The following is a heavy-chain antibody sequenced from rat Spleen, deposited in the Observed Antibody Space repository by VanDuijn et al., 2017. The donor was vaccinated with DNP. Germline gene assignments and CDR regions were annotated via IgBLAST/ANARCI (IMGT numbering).Heavy chain of an antibody. J-gene: IGHJ2*01. CDR1: GFSLTSHH. D-gene: IGHD4-1*01. V-gene: IGHV2-30*01. Sequence: QVQLQESGPGLVQPSQTLSLACTVSGFSLTSHHVHWVRQPSGKGLEWMGIIGTGGTTEYNPILKSRLSISRDTSKSQVFLRMNSLQSEDTATYYCARDWDGYNIDYWGQGVMVTVSS. CDR3: ARDWDGYNIDY. CDR2: IGTGGTT.